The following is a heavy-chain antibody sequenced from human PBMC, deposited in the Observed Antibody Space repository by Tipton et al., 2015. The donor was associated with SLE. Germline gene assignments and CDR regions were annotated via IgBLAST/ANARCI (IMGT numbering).Heavy chain of an antibody. Sequence: LRLSCTVSGGSISSHYWSWIRQPPGKGLEWIGYIYYSGSTNYNPSLKSRVTISVDTSKNQFSLKLSSMTAADTAVYYCARDSGIAVADWGQGTLVTVSS. CDR3: ARDSGIAVAD. CDR2: IYYSGST. J-gene: IGHJ4*02. CDR1: GGSISSHY. D-gene: IGHD6-19*01. V-gene: IGHV4-59*11.